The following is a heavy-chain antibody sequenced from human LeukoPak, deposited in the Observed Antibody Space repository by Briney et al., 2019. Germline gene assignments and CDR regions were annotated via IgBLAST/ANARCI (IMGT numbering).Heavy chain of an antibody. CDR1: GFXFSSYD. V-gene: IGHV3-23*01. J-gene: IGHJ4*02. Sequence: GGSLRLSCAASGFXFSSYDISWVRQAPGKGLEWVSAISGRGVSTYYADSVKGRFTISRDNSKNTLYLQMNSLRAEDTAVYYCATAYGRVSGDYWGQGTLVTVSS. CDR2: ISGRGVST. CDR3: ATAYGRVSGDY. D-gene: IGHD2-21*01.